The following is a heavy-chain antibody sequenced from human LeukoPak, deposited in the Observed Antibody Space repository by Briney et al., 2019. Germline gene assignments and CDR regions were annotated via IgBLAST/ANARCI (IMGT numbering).Heavy chain of an antibody. V-gene: IGHV3-23*01. CDR1: GFTFSSYA. CDR2: ISGSGGST. J-gene: IGHJ4*02. D-gene: IGHD6-19*01. CDR3: AKSTGYSSGWYAFDY. Sequence: GGSLRLSCAASGFTFSSYAMSWVRQAPGKGLEWASAISGSGGSTYYADSVKGRFTISRDNSKNTLYLQMNSLRAEDTAVYYCAKSTGYSSGWYAFDYWGQGTLVTVSS.